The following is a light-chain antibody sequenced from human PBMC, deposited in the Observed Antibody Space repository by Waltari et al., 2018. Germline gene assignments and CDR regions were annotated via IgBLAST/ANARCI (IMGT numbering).Light chain of an antibody. CDR3: GTWDSSLSGAV. CDR2: ENT. V-gene: IGLV1-51*02. J-gene: IGLJ7*01. CDR1: SSNIGNNY. Sequence: QSVLTQPPSVSAAPGQRVTISCSGGSSNIGNNYVSWYRQVPGTAPKLLIYENTVRPSGIPGRFSGSKSGTSATLDITGLQAGDEADYYCGTWDSSLSGAVFGGGTHLTVL.